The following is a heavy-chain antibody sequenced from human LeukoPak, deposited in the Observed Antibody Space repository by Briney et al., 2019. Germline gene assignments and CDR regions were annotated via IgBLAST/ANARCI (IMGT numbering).Heavy chain of an antibody. CDR2: ISPYNGNT. Sequence: ASVKVSCKASGYTFTGFYIHWVRQAPGQGLEWMGGISPYNGNTNYAQKLQGRVTMTTDTSTSTAYMELRSLRSDDTAVYYCARDLPPHLLWFGGSRRSDAFDIWGQGTMVTVSS. CDR1: GYTFTGFY. V-gene: IGHV1-18*01. CDR3: ARDLPPHLLWFGGSRRSDAFDI. J-gene: IGHJ3*02. D-gene: IGHD3-10*01.